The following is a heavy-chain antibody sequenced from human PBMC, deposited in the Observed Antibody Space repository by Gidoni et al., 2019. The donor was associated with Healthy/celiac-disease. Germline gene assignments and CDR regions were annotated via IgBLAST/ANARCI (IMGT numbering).Heavy chain of an antibody. CDR1: GDSVSSNSAA. CDR2: TYYRSKWYN. J-gene: IGHJ4*02. D-gene: IGHD6-6*01. Sequence: QVQLQQSGPGLVKPSKTLSLTCAISGDSVSSNSAAWNWIRQSPSRGLEWLGRTYYRSKWYNDYAVSVKSRITINPDTSKNQFSLQLNSVTPEDTAVYYCAREGGIAARRIAAAPFDYWGQGTLVTVSS. CDR3: AREGGIAARRIAAAPFDY. V-gene: IGHV6-1*01.